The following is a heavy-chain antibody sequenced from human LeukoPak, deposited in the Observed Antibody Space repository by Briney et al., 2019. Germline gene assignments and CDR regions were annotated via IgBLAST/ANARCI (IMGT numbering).Heavy chain of an antibody. D-gene: IGHD3-9*01. CDR3: ARVGSGYDILTGYYIPYYYYMDV. J-gene: IGHJ6*03. Sequence: ASVKVSCKASGYTFTGYYMHWVRQAPGQGLEWMGWINPNSGGTNYAQKFQGRVTMTRDTSISTAYMELSSLRSEDTAVYYCARVGSGYDILTGYYIPYYYYMDVWGKGTTVTISS. CDR2: INPNSGGT. V-gene: IGHV1-2*02. CDR1: GYTFTGYY.